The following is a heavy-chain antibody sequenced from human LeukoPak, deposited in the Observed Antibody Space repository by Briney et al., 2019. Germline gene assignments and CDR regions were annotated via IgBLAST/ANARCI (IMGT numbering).Heavy chain of an antibody. Sequence: GGSLRLSCAASGFTFSSYSMNWVRQAPGKGLEWVSYISSSGSTIYYADSVKGRFTISRDNAKNSLCLQMNSLRAEDTAVYYCARAQWELHFDYWGQGTLVTVSS. CDR3: ARAQWELHFDY. D-gene: IGHD1-26*01. CDR2: ISSSGSTI. J-gene: IGHJ4*02. V-gene: IGHV3-48*04. CDR1: GFTFSSYS.